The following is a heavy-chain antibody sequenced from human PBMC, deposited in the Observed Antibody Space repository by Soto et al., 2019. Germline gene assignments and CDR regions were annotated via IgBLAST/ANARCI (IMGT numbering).Heavy chain of an antibody. V-gene: IGHV4-39*01. CDR3: ASQSITMARGVIFVWFDP. Sequence: SETLSLTCTVSGGSISSSSYYWGWIRQPPGKGLEWIGSIYYSGSTYYNPSLKSRVTTSVDTSKNQFSLKLSSVTAADTAVYYCASQSITMARGVIFVWFDPCRQRPLVTVP. CDR1: GGSISSSSYY. J-gene: IGHJ5*02. CDR2: IYYSGST. D-gene: IGHD3-10*01.